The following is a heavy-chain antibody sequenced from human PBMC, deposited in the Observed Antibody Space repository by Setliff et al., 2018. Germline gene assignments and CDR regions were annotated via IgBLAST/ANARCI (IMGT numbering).Heavy chain of an antibody. Sequence: GASVKVSCKASGYTFSNYDLHWVRQAPGQSLEWMGWINGGNGNTKYSPKFQDRVIITKDTSASTAYMELSGLRSEDTAVYYCARATVGYISGWHQDNWGQGTLVTVSS. CDR3: ARATVGYISGWHQDN. CDR1: GYTFSNYD. V-gene: IGHV1-3*01. CDR2: INGGNGNT. J-gene: IGHJ4*02. D-gene: IGHD6-19*01.